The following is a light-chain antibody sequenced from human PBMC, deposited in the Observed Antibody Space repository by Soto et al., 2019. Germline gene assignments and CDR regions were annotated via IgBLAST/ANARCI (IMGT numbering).Light chain of an antibody. J-gene: IGLJ3*02. CDR3: CSYEGIYTLV. CDR2: GNS. Sequence: QSVLTQPPSVSGAPGQRVTISCTGSSSNIGAGYDVHWYQQLPGTAPKLLIYGNSNRPSGVPDRFSGSKSGTSASLAITGLQAEYEADYYCCSYEGIYTLVFGGGTELTVL. V-gene: IGLV1-40*01. CDR1: SSNIGAGYD.